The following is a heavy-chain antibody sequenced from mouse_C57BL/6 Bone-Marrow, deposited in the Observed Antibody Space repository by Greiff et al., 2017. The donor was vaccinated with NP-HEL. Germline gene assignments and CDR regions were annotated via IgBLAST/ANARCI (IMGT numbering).Heavy chain of an antibody. CDR1: GYTFTSYW. CDR3: ARSYYDYDEGDY. D-gene: IGHD2-4*01. CDR2: IDPSDSYT. Sequence: VQLQQPGAELVKPGASVKLSCKASGYTFTSYWMQWVKQRPGQGLEWIGEIDPSDSYTNYNQKFKGKATLTVDTSSSTAYMQLSSLTSEDSAVYYCARSYYDYDEGDYWGQGTTLTVSS. V-gene: IGHV1-50*01. J-gene: IGHJ2*01.